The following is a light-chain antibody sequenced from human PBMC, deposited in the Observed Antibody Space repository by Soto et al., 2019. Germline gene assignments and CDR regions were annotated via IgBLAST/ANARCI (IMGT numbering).Light chain of an antibody. V-gene: IGLV2-11*01. CDR2: DVS. CDR3: CSYAGSYTSGV. CDR1: SSDIGGYNY. J-gene: IGLJ1*01. Sequence: QSVLTQPRSVSGSPGQSVTISCTGPSSDIGGYNYVSWYQQHPGKVPKLMIYDVSKRPSGVPDRFSGSKSGNTASLTISGLQAEDEADYYCCSYAGSYTSGVFGTGTRVTV.